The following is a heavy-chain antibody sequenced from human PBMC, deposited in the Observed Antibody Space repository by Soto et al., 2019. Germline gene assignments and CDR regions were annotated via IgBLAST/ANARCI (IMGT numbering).Heavy chain of an antibody. CDR3: ARVNSSGWYFGWFDP. Sequence: SETLSLTCAVYGGSFSGYYWSWIRQPPGKGLEWIGEINHSGSTNYNPSLKSRVTISVDTSKNQFSLKLSSVTAADTAVYYCARVNSSGWYFGWFDPWGQGTLVTVSS. CDR1: GGSFSGYY. D-gene: IGHD6-19*01. V-gene: IGHV4-34*01. CDR2: INHSGST. J-gene: IGHJ5*02.